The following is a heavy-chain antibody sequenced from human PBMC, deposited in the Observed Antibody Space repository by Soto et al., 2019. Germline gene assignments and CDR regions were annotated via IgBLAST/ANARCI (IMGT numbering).Heavy chain of an antibody. CDR2: ISAGGGST. V-gene: IGHV3-23*01. CDR3: AKPHSYHDSSGYYEPFDY. J-gene: IGHJ4*02. Sequence: PGGSLRLSCAASGFTFSSYAMSWVRQAPGKGLEWVSTISAGGGSTYYADSVKGRFTISRDNSKNTLSLQMNSLRAEDTAVYYCAKPHSYHDSSGYYEPFDYWGQGTLVTVSS. CDR1: GFTFSSYA. D-gene: IGHD3-22*01.